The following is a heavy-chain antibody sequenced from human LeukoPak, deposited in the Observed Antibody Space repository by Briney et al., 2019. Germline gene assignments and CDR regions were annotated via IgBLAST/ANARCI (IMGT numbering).Heavy chain of an antibody. V-gene: IGHV1-2*02. CDR2: FDPNSGGT. D-gene: IGHD7-27*01. CDR1: GYTFTANH. CDR3: ARELGINAFDI. Sequence: GASVKVSCKASGYTFTANHLYWVRQAPGQGLEFMGWFDPNSGGTNYAQKFQDRVTMTRDTSISTAYMELGRRTSDDTAIYYCARELGINAFDIWGQGTMVTVSS. J-gene: IGHJ3*02.